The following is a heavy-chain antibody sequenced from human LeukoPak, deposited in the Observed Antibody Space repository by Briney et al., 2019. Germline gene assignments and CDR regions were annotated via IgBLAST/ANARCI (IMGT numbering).Heavy chain of an antibody. CDR2: IYHSGST. CDR1: GSSISDGYF. J-gene: IGHJ5*02. CDR3: ARDPRNFGH. V-gene: IGHV4-38-2*02. Sequence: SETLSLTCTVSGSSISDGYFWGWIRQPPGKGLEWIGSIYHSGSTYYNASLKSRVSISVDTSKNQFSLKLSSVTAADTAVYYCARDPRNFGHWGQGTLVTVSS.